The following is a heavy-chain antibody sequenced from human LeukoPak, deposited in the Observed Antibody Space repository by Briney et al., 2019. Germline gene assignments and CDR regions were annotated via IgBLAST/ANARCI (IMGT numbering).Heavy chain of an antibody. V-gene: IGHV3-23*01. CDR2: ISAGGGST. CDR3: AKDAAGPEY. J-gene: IGHJ4*02. CDR1: GLTFSDYS. D-gene: IGHD6-13*01. Sequence: GGSLRLSCAASGLTFSDYSMTWVRQAPGKGLFWISGISAGGGSTYYADSVKGRFTISRDNSRNTLYLQMNSLRVEDTAVYYCAKDAAGPEYWGQGTLATVSS.